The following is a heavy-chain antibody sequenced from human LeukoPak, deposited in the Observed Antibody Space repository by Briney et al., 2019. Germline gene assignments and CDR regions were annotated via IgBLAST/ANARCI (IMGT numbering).Heavy chain of an antibody. D-gene: IGHD3-10*01. Sequence: GGSLRLSCAASGFTFSSYWMSWVRQAPGKGLEWVANIKQDGSEKYYVDSVKGRFTISRDNAKNSLYLQMNSLRAEDTAVYYCARNFYGSGSYYIPGYYYYMDVWGKGTTVTVSS. V-gene: IGHV3-7*01. CDR3: ARNFYGSGSYYIPGYYYYMDV. J-gene: IGHJ6*03. CDR1: GFTFSSYW. CDR2: IKQDGSEK.